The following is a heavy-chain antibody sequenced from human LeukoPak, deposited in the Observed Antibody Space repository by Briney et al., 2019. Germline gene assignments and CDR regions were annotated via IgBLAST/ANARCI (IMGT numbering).Heavy chain of an antibody. CDR3: AKATYYDFWSGPLGAFDI. CDR2: ISGGGGST. CDR1: GFTFSSYA. V-gene: IGHV3-23*01. Sequence: GGSLRLSCAASGFTFSSYAMSWVRQAPGKGLEWVSAISGGGGSTYYADSVKGRFTISRDNSKNTLYLQMNSLRAEDTAVYYCAKATYYDFWSGPLGAFDIWGQGTMVTVSS. J-gene: IGHJ3*02. D-gene: IGHD3-3*01.